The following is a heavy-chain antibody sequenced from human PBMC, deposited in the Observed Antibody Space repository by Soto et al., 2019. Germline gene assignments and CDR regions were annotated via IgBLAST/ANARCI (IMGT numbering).Heavy chain of an antibody. V-gene: IGHV4-59*02. CDR1: GASVTDYY. D-gene: IGHD3-22*01. CDR2: IHYDGRT. J-gene: IGHJ4*02. Sequence: QVQLQESGPRLAKPSETLSLTCSVSGASVTDYYWTWIRLTPKRELQWIGFIHYDGRTDSSPSLKSRVSISLATSKTHLSLILNSVNVADSAIYYCARGHFDSRGYSNALDCWCQGTLVTVSS. CDR3: ARGHFDSRGYSNALDC.